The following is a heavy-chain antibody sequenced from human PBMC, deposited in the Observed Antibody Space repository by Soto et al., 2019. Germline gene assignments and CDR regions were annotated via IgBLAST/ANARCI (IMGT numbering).Heavy chain of an antibody. CDR2: IWYDGSNK. Sequence: QVQLVESGGGVVQPGRSLRLSCAASGFTFSSYGMHWVRQAPGKGLEWVAVIWYDGSNKYYADSVKGRFTISRDNSKNTLYLQMNSLRAEDTAVYYCARSVAANILIDYWGQGTLVTVSS. J-gene: IGHJ4*02. CDR3: ARSVAANILIDY. CDR1: GFTFSSYG. D-gene: IGHD2-15*01. V-gene: IGHV3-33*01.